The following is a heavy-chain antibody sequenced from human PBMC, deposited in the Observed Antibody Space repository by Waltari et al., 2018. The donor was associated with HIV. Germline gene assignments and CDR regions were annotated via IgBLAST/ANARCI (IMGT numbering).Heavy chain of an antibody. Sequence: QVQLQESGPGLVKPSETLSLMFTVSGGPLGTKFWSWIRQPPGKGLEWIGYVFYSGTTNYNPSLKSRVTISVDTSKNQFSLNLRSVTAADTAVYYCASSRAAAGLDSWGQGTQVTVSS. D-gene: IGHD6-13*01. CDR3: ASSRAAAGLDS. V-gene: IGHV4-59*01. J-gene: IGHJ4*02. CDR2: VFYSGTT. CDR1: GGPLGTKF.